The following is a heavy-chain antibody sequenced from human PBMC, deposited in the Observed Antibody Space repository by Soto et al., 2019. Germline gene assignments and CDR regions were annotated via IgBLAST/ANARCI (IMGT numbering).Heavy chain of an antibody. CDR3: ARALMEWLARAYFDV. CDR1: GYPVTAYY. D-gene: IGHD6-19*01. CDR2: IYPNTGGA. J-gene: IGHJ4*02. Sequence: DSVKVCCKASGYPVTAYYLHLVRQAPGQGPEWMGWIYPNTGGANYARKFQDRITMTRDTSSSTAYMELSSLRSDDTAVYYCARALMEWLARAYFDVWGQGTMVTVSS. V-gene: IGHV1-2*02.